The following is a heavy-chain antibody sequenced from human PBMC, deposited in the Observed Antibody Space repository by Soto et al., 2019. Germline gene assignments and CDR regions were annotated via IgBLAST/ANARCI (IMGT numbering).Heavy chain of an antibody. Sequence: SETLSLTCSVSGGSISSSSYYWGWIRQPPGKGLEWIGSIYYSGITHYSPSLKSRVTLSVDASKNQFSLKLSSVTAADTAVYYCARLTGTTFDPWGQGTLVTVSS. V-gene: IGHV4-39*01. CDR2: IYYSGIT. J-gene: IGHJ5*02. CDR3: ARLTGTTFDP. CDR1: GGSISSSSYY. D-gene: IGHD1-7*01.